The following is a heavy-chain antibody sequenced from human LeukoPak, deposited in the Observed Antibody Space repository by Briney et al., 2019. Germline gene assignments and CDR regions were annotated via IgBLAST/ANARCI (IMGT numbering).Heavy chain of an antibody. CDR1: GFTVSSNY. CDR2: IYSGGST. V-gene: IGHV3-66*02. CDR3: ASSVVPATGGYYYCMDV. J-gene: IGHJ6*03. D-gene: IGHD2-2*01. Sequence: PGGSLRLSCAASGFTVSSNYMSWVRQAPGKGLEWVSVIYSGGSTYYADSVKGRFTISRDNSKNTLYLQMNSLRAEDTAVYYCASSVVPATGGYYYCMDVWGKGTTVTVSS.